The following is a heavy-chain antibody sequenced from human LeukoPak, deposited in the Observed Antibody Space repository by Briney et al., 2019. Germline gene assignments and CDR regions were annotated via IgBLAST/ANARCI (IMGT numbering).Heavy chain of an antibody. CDR2: INPNSGGT. CDR3: ARDGTMIDPPYYYYMDV. CDR1: GYTLTGYY. V-gene: IGHV1-2*02. J-gene: IGHJ6*03. D-gene: IGHD3-22*01. Sequence: ASVKVSCKASGYTLTGYYMRWVRQAPGQGLEWMGWINPNSGGTNYAQKFQGRVTMTRDTSISTAYMELSRLRSDDTAVYYCARDGTMIDPPYYYYMDVWGKGTTVTVSS.